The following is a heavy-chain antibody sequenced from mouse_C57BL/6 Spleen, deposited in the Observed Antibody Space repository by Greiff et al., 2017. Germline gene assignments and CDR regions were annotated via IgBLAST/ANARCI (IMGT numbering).Heavy chain of an antibody. CDR2: IYPRSGNT. J-gene: IGHJ4*01. Sequence: VQLQQSGAELARPGASVKLSCKASGYTFTSYGISWVKQRTGQGLEWIGEIYPRSGNTYYNAKFKGKATLTADKSSSTAYLELRSLTSEDSAFYFCARRDYYGSSYDYAMDYWGQGTSVTVSS. V-gene: IGHV1-81*01. D-gene: IGHD1-1*01. CDR3: ARRDYYGSSYDYAMDY. CDR1: GYTFTSYG.